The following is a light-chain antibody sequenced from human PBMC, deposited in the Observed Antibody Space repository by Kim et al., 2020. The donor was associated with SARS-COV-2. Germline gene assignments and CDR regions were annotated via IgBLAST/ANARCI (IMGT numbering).Light chain of an antibody. CDR1: SSNIGAGYD. J-gene: IGLJ2*01. CDR3: QSYDSSLSGSKVV. CDR2: GNS. V-gene: IGLV1-40*01. Sequence: VTSYCTGSSSNIGAGYDVHWYQQLPGTAPKLLIYGNSNRPSGVPDRFSGSKSGTSASLAITGLQAEDEADYYCQSYDSSLSGSKVVFGGGTQLTVL.